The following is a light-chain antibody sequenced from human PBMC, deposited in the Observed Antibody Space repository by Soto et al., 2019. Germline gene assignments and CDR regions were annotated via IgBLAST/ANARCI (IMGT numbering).Light chain of an antibody. CDR1: QGIRND. CDR3: LQDYNYPLS. Sequence: AIQVTQSPSSLSASVGDRVSITCRASQGIRNDLGWYQQKPGKAPKLLIYAASSLQSGVPSRFSGSGSGTDFTLTISSLQPEDFATYYCLQDYNYPLSFGGGTKVEIK. CDR2: AAS. V-gene: IGKV1-6*01. J-gene: IGKJ4*01.